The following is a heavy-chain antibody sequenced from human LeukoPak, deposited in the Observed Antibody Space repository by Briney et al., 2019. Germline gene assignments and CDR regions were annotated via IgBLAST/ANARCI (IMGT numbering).Heavy chain of an antibody. CDR3: ARGGYYRNDY. D-gene: IGHD2-21*01. V-gene: IGHV3-7*01. Sequence: GGSLRLSCVASGFTFTNYWMSWVRQAPGKGLEWVASLRQDASEIHYVDSVEGRFTISRDNAQRSVFLQMNRLRVEDTAVYYCARGGYYRNDYWGQGTLVTVSS. J-gene: IGHJ4*02. CDR2: LRQDASEI. CDR1: GFTFTNYW.